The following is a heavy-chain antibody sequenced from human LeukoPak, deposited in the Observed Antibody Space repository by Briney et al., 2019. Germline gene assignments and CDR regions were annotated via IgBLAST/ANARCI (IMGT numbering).Heavy chain of an antibody. V-gene: IGHV4-59*01. Sequence: SETLSLTCTVSGGSISSYYWSWIRQPPGKGLEWIGCIYYSGSTNYNPSLKSRVTISVDTSKNQFSLKLSSVTAADTAVYYCAREGGSGYSDYWGQGTLVTVSS. CDR2: IYYSGST. CDR1: GGSISSYY. D-gene: IGHD3-3*01. J-gene: IGHJ4*02. CDR3: AREGGSGYSDY.